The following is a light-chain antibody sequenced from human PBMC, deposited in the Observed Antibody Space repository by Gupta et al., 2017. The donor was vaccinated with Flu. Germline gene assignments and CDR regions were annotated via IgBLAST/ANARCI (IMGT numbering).Light chain of an antibody. CDR3: QQYGSSLYS. CDR2: GAS. CDR1: QSVSSSY. J-gene: IGKJ2*03. Sequence: EIVLTQSPGTLSLSPGERATLSCRASQSVSSSYLAWYQQKPGQAPRLLIYGASCRATGTPDRFSGSGSGTDFTLTISRLEPEDFAVYYCQQYGSSLYSFGQGTKLEIK. V-gene: IGKV3-20*01.